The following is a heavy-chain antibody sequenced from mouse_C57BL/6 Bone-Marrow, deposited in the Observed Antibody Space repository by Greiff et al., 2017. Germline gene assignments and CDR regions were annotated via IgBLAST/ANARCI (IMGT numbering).Heavy chain of an antibody. Sequence: QVQLQQPGAELVKPGASVKMSCKASGYTFTSYWITWVKQRPGQGLEWIGDIYPGSGSTNYNEKFKSKATLTVYTSSSTAYMQLSSLTSEDSAVYYCARKDYGNGFAYWGQGTLVTVSA. J-gene: IGHJ3*01. CDR2: IYPGSGST. D-gene: IGHD2-1*01. CDR3: ARKDYGNGFAY. V-gene: IGHV1-55*01. CDR1: GYTFTSYW.